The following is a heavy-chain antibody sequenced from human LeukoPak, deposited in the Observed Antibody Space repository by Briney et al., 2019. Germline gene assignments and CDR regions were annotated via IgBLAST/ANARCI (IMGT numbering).Heavy chain of an antibody. Sequence: SQTLSLTCTVSGGSISSGSYYWSWIRQPAGKGLEWIGRIYTSGSTNYNPSLKSRVTISVDTSKNQVSLKLSSVTAADTAVYYCARAGPNSSSWYYRIVTPYMDVWGKGTTVTVSS. CDR2: IYTSGST. CDR3: ARAGPNSSSWYYRIVTPYMDV. V-gene: IGHV4-61*02. D-gene: IGHD6-13*01. J-gene: IGHJ6*03. CDR1: GGSISSGSYY.